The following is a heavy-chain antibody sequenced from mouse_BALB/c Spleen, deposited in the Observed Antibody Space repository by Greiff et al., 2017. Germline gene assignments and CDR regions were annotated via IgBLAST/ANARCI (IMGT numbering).Heavy chain of an antibody. J-gene: IGHJ3*01. D-gene: IGHD1-1*01. CDR3: ARWGTVPAY. CDR1: GYSITSDYA. V-gene: IGHV3-2*02. Sequence: EVKLVESGPGLVKPSQSLSLTCTVTGYSITSDYAWNWIRQFPGNKLEWMGYISYSGSTSYNPSLKSRISITRDTSKNQFFLQLNSVTTEDTATYYCARWGTVPAYWGQGTLVTVSA. CDR2: ISYSGST.